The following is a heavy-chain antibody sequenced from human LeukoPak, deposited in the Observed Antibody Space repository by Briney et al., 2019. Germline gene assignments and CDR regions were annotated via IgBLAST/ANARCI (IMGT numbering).Heavy chain of an antibody. CDR3: TTAVACTNGVCDY. Sequence: GGSLRLSSAASGFTFSNAWMSWVRQAPGKGLEWVGRIKSKTDGGTTDYAAPVKGRFTISRDDSKNTLYLQMNSLKTEDTAVYYCTTAVACTNGVCDYWGQGTLVTVSS. CDR2: IKSKTDGGTT. CDR1: GFTFSNAW. J-gene: IGHJ4*02. V-gene: IGHV3-15*01. D-gene: IGHD2-8*01.